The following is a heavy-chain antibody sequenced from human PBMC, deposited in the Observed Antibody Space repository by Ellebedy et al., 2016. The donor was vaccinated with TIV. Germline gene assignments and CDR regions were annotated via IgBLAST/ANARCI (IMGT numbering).Heavy chain of an antibody. V-gene: IGHV4-61*01. Sequence: MPSETLSLTCTVSGGSVSSGFYYWTWIRQPPGKGLEWIGEINHSGSTSKNSSLKSRVTVLADTSKNQFSLRLTTVTAADTAVYFCAGGPTAMAGASPVWGQGTLVTVSS. D-gene: IGHD6-19*01. CDR3: AGGPTAMAGASPV. CDR1: GGSVSSGFYY. CDR2: INHSGST. J-gene: IGHJ4*02.